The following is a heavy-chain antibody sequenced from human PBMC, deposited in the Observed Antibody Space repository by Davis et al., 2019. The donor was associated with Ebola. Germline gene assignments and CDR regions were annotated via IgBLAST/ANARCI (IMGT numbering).Heavy chain of an antibody. CDR3: GKDQYDSSDYSSGAFDI. D-gene: IGHD3-22*01. Sequence: PGGSLTPSCAASGFTFSSNAMTWVRQAHGKGLEWVSTINGRGDTTFYADSVKGRFTMSRDNSKNMLYLQMNSLRVEDTALYYCGKDQYDSSDYSSGAFDIWGQVKMVTVSS. V-gene: IGHV3-23*01. J-gene: IGHJ3*02. CDR2: INGRGDTT. CDR1: GFTFSSNA.